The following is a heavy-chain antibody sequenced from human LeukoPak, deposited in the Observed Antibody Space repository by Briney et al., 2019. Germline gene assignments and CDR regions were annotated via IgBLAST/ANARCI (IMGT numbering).Heavy chain of an antibody. Sequence: GRSLRLSCAASGFTFDDYAMHWVRQAPGKGLEWVSGISWNSGSIGYADSVKGRFTISRDNAKNSLYLQMNSLRAEDTALYYCAKDSGITMVRGVISKFFYYYGMDAWGQGTTVTVSS. D-gene: IGHD3-10*01. J-gene: IGHJ6*02. V-gene: IGHV3-9*01. CDR3: AKDSGITMVRGVISKFFYYYGMDA. CDR2: ISWNSGSI. CDR1: GFTFDDYA.